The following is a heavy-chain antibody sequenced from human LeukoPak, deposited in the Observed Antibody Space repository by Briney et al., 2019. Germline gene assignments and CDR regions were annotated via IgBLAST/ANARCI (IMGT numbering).Heavy chain of an antibody. V-gene: IGHV1-8*01. J-gene: IGHJ6*03. CDR1: GYTFTNYD. CDR2: MNPNSGNT. CDR3: AKSWYYYYYMDV. Sequence: ASVKVSCKASGYTFTNYDINWVRQATGQGLEWMGWMNPNSGNTGYAQKFQGRVTMTRNTSISTAYMELSSLRSEDTAVYYCAKSWYYYYYMDVWGKGTTVIVSS.